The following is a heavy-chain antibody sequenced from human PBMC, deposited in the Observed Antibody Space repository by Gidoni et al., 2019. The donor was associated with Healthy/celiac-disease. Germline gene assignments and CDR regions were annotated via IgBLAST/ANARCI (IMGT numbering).Heavy chain of an antibody. Sequence: RDNSKNTLYLQMNSLRAEDTAVYYCAKGPFIAAAYMDVWGKGTTVTVSS. D-gene: IGHD6-13*01. CDR3: AKGPFIAAAYMDV. J-gene: IGHJ6*03. V-gene: IGHV3-23*01.